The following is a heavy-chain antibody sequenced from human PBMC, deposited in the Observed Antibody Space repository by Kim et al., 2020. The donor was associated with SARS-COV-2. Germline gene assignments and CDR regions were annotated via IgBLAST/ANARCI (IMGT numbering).Heavy chain of an antibody. J-gene: IGHJ4*02. Sequence: YATAYAASVKGRFTISRDDSKNTAYLQMNSLKTEDTAVYYCTITTVTIDYWGQGTLVTVSS. D-gene: IGHD4-17*01. CDR3: TITTVTIDY. CDR2: YAT. V-gene: IGHV3-73*01.